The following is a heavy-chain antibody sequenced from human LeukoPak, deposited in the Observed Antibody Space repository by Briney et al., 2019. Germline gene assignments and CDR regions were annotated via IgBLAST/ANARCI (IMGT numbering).Heavy chain of an antibody. D-gene: IGHD2-2*01. CDR1: GFTFSSYP. Sequence: GGSLRLSCAGSGFTFSSYPMSWVRQAPGKGLQWVSAISNGGGTAYYADSVKGRFTISRDNSKSKLYLQMDSLRAEDTAIYYCAARPRMPPRFDFWGLGTQVTVSS. V-gene: IGHV3-23*01. J-gene: IGHJ4*02. CDR3: AARPRMPPRFDF. CDR2: ISNGGGTA.